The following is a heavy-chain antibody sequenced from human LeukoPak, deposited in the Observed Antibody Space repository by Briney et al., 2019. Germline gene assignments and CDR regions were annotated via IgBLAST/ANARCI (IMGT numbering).Heavy chain of an antibody. J-gene: IGHJ4*02. CDR3: ARVSCSGGSCLDY. D-gene: IGHD2-15*01. CDR2: IYYSGST. Sequence: SETLSLTCTVSGGSISRGGYYWSWIRQHPGKGLEWIGYIYYSGSTYYNPSLKSRIPISVDTSKNQFPLKLSAVTAAVTAVYYCARVSCSGGSCLDYWGQGTLVTVSS. V-gene: IGHV4-31*03. CDR1: GGSISRGGYY.